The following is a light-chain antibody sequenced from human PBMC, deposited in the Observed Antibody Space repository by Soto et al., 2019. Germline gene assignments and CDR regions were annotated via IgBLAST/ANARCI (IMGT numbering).Light chain of an antibody. CDR3: QQYSSSPVFT. Sequence: EIVLTQSPGTLSLSPGERATLSCRASQSVSSSYLAWYQQKPGQAPRLLIYGASSRATGIPDRFSGSGSGTDVTLTIIRLESEDFAVYYCQQYSSSPVFTFGPGTKVDIK. J-gene: IGKJ3*01. CDR1: QSVSSSY. CDR2: GAS. V-gene: IGKV3-20*01.